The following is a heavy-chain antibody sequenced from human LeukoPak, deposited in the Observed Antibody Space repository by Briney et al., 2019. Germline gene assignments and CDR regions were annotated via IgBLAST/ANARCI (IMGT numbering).Heavy chain of an antibody. CDR2: IYSGGST. V-gene: IGHV3-53*01. J-gene: IGHJ4*02. CDR1: GFTFSRYW. Sequence: PGGSLRLSCAASGFTFSRYWMHWVRQAPGKGLEWVSVIYSGGSTYYADSVKGRFTISRDNSKNTLYLQMNSLRAEDTAVYYCARGRYQLLYDYWGQGTLVTVSS. D-gene: IGHD2-2*01. CDR3: ARGRYQLLYDY.